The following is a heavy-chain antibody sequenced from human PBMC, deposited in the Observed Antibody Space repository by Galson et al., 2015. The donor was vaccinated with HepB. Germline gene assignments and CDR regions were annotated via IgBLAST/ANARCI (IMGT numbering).Heavy chain of an antibody. CDR3: ARDRVGTTISAFDI. Sequence: ETLSLTCAVYGGSFSGYYWSWIRQPPGKGLEWIGEINHSGSTNYNPSLKSRVTISVDTSKNQFSLKLSSVTAADTAVYYCARDRVGTTISAFDIWGQGTMVTVSS. V-gene: IGHV4-34*01. J-gene: IGHJ3*02. D-gene: IGHD1-26*01. CDR2: INHSGST. CDR1: GGSFSGYY.